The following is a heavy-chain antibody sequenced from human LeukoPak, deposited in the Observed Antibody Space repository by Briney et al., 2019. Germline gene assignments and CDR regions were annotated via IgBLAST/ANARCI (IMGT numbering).Heavy chain of an antibody. J-gene: IGHJ4*02. D-gene: IGHD3-22*01. CDR1: GFTVSSNY. CDR3: ARDGYYYDSSGPLGN. CDR2: IYSGGST. Sequence: GGSLRLSCAASGFTVSSNYMSWVRQAPGKGLEWVSVIYSGGSTYYADSVKGRFTISRDNSKNTLYLQMNSLRAEDTAVYYCARDGYYYDSSGPLGNWGQGTLVTVSS. V-gene: IGHV3-53*01.